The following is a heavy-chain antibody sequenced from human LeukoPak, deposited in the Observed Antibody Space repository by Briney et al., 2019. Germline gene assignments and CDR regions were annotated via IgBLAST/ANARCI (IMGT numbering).Heavy chain of an antibody. CDR1: GFTFSSYS. J-gene: IGHJ4*02. Sequence: GGSLRLSCAASGFTFSSYSMNWVRQAPGKGLEWVSSISSSSSYIYYADSVKGRFTISRDNAKNSLYLQMNSLRAEDTAVYYCXXXTYGDYGSGYWGQGTLVTVSS. CDR2: ISSSSSYI. CDR3: XXXTYGDYGSGY. D-gene: IGHD4-17*01. V-gene: IGHV3-21*01.